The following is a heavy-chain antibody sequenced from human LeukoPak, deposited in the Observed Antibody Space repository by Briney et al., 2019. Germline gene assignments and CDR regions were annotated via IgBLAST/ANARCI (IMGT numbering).Heavy chain of an antibody. CDR1: GGSISSSSYY. CDR2: IYYSGST. Sequence: PSETLSLTCTVSGGSISSSSYYWGWIRQPPGKGLEWIGSIYYSGSTYYNPSRKSRVTISVDTSKNQFSLKLSSVTAADTAVYYCARAYYDFWSGYYTGGGYYYYYMDVWGKGTTVTVSS. D-gene: IGHD3-3*01. V-gene: IGHV4-39*01. CDR3: ARAYYDFWSGYYTGGGYYYYYMDV. J-gene: IGHJ6*03.